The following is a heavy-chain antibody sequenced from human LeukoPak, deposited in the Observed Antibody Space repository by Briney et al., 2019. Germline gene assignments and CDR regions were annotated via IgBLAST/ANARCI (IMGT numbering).Heavy chain of an antibody. J-gene: IGHJ6*02. CDR2: IYSDGST. V-gene: IGHV3-53*01. Sequence: PGGSLRLSCAASGFTVSSNYMIWVRQAPGKGLEWVSVIYSDGSTYYADSVKGRFTISRDNSKNTLYLQMNSLRAEDTAVYYCAREGYYYDSSGHYGAEHYYGLDVWGQGTTVTVSS. CDR1: GFTVSSNY. D-gene: IGHD3-22*01. CDR3: AREGYYYDSSGHYGAEHYYGLDV.